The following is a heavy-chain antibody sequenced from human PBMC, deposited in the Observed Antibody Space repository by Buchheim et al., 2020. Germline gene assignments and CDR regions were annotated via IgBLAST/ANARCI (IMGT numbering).Heavy chain of an antibody. D-gene: IGHD5-18*01. CDR1: GFTFSSYG. CDR3: AKEGRGYSYGYIDY. J-gene: IGHJ4*02. CDR2: ISYDGSNK. V-gene: IGHV3-30*18. Sequence: QVQLVESGGGVVQPGRSLRLSCAASGFTFSSYGMHWVRPAPGKGLEWVAVISYDGSNKYYADSVKGRFTISRDNSKNKMYLQMNSLRAEDSAVYYCAKEGRGYSYGYIDYWGQGTL.